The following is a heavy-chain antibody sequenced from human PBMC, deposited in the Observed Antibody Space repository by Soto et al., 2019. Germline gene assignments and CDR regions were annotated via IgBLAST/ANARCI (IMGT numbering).Heavy chain of an antibody. CDR2: ISSSSYTK. CDR1: GFAFSTFG. J-gene: IGHJ4*02. D-gene: IGHD3-22*01. Sequence: GGSLRLSCAASGFAFSTFGMNWVRQAPGKGLEWLSYISSSSYTKYYADSVKGRLTISRDNAKNLLYLQMNSLRDEDTAVYSCARVRSGYQIDFWGQGTLVTVSS. V-gene: IGHV3-48*02. CDR3: ARVRSGYQIDF.